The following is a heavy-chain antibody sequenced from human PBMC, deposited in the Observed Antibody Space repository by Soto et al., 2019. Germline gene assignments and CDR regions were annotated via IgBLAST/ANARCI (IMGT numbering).Heavy chain of an antibody. V-gene: IGHV3-23*01. CDR3: AKAQVPAAILYSPPPILDY. CDR2: ISGSGGST. D-gene: IGHD2-2*01. J-gene: IGHJ4*02. Sequence: GGSLRLSCAASGFTFSSYAMSWVRQAPGKGLEWVSAISGSGGSTYYADSVKGRFTISRDNSKNTLYLQMNSLRAEDTAVYYCAKAQVPAAILYSPPPILDYWGQGTLVTVSS. CDR1: GFTFSSYA.